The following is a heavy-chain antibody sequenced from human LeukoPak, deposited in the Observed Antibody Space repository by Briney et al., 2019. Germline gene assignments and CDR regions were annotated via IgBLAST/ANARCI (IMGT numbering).Heavy chain of an antibody. J-gene: IGHJ4*02. D-gene: IGHD3-10*01. CDR2: IYYSGST. V-gene: IGHV4-59*12. CDR1: GGSISSYY. CDR3: ATLKTRGLNDY. Sequence: SETLSLTCTVSGGSISSYYWSWIRQPPGKGLEWIGYIYYSGSTNYNPSLKSRVTISVDTSKNQFSLKLSSVTAADTAVYYCATLKTRGLNDYWGQGTLVTVSS.